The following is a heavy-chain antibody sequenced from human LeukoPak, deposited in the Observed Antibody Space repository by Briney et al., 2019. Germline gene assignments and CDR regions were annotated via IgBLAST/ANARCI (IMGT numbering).Heavy chain of an antibody. J-gene: IGHJ6*02. D-gene: IGHD6-6*01. CDR1: GGSVCSNCAG. Sequence: SQTLSLTCAISGGSVCSNCAGWNWNPQSPSRGLEWLGRTCCRSKWYNDYAISIKSRITIHPDPSKNQFSLQLNPVTPEDTAVYYCARDEYSSSAGYYYYGMDVWGQGTTVTVSS. CDR2: TCCRSKWYN. V-gene: IGHV6-1*01. CDR3: ARDEYSSSAGYYYYGMDV.